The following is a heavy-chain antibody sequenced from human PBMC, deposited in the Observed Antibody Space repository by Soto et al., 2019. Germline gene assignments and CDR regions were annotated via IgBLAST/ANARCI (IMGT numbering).Heavy chain of an antibody. CDR2: IYYSGST. Sequence: SETLSLTCTVSGGSISSYYWSWIRQPPGKGLEWIGYIYYSGSTNYNPSLKSRVTISVDTSRNQFSLKLSSVTAADTAVYYCARVVPMGRGVDPYYYYGMDVWGQGTTVTVSS. CDR3: ARVVPMGRGVDPYYYYGMDV. J-gene: IGHJ6*02. D-gene: IGHD2-8*02. CDR1: GGSISSYY. V-gene: IGHV4-59*01.